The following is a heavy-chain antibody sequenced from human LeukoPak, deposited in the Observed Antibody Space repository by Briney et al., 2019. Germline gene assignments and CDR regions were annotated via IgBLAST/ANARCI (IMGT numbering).Heavy chain of an antibody. D-gene: IGHD5-18*01. V-gene: IGHV3-23*01. Sequence: GGPLRLSYAASGFTFSSYAMSWVRQAPGKGLEGVSAISGSGGSTYYADSVKGRFTISRDNSKNTLYLQMNSLRAEDTAVYYCAKVDTAMGGYFDYWGQGTLVTVSS. CDR3: AKVDTAMGGYFDY. CDR1: GFTFSSYA. CDR2: ISGSGGST. J-gene: IGHJ4*02.